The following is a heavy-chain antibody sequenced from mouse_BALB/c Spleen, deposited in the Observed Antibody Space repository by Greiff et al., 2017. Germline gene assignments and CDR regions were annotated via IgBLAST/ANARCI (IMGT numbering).Heavy chain of an antibody. Sequence: EVKLVESGGGLVKPGGSLKLSCAASGFTFSSYAMSWVRQTPEKRLEWVASISSGGSTYYPDSVKGRFTISRDNARNILYLQMSSLRSEDTAMYYCAREGYYGRSYPFDYWGQGTTLTVSS. CDR3: AREGYYGRSYPFDY. CDR1: GFTFSSYA. J-gene: IGHJ2*01. CDR2: ISSGGST. V-gene: IGHV5-6-5*01. D-gene: IGHD1-1*01.